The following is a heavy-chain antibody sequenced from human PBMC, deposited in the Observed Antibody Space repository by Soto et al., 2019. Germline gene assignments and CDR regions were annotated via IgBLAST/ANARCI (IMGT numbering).Heavy chain of an antibody. D-gene: IGHD2-15*01. Sequence: SETLSLTCTVSGGFISSYYWSWIRQPPGKGLEWIGYIYYSGSTNYNPSLKSRVTISVDTSKNQFSLKLSSVTAADTAVYYCARWFGGSTDYFDYWGQGTLVTVSS. CDR1: GGFISSYY. CDR2: IYYSGST. J-gene: IGHJ4*02. V-gene: IGHV4-59*01. CDR3: ARWFGGSTDYFDY.